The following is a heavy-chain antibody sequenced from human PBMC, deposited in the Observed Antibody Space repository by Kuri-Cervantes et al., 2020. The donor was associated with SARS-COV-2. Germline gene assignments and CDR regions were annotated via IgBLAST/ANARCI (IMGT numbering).Heavy chain of an antibody. CDR3: ARGREYCTGTSCYNF. D-gene: IGHD2-2*02. V-gene: IGHV1-8*01. CDR1: ETTFPNYD. CDR2: VKTNSGNT. J-gene: IGHJ1*01. Sequence: ASVKVSCKAPETTFPNYDINWVRQATGQGLEWMGMVKTNSGNTLYAQFFQGRVTITRDTSISTAYMELSSLRSEDTAIYFCARGREYCTGTSCYNFWGQGTLVTVSS.